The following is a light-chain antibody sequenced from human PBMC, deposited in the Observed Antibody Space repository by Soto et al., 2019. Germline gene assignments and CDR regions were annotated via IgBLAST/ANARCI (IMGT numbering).Light chain of an antibody. Sequence: EIVLTQSPGTLSLSPGERATISCRASQRVSSSNLAWYQQKTSQAPRLLIYGASSRATGISDRFSGSGSGKDFTLTFIRLEPEDFAVYYCQQYGSSLWTFGQGTKVDIK. CDR1: QRVSSSN. J-gene: IGKJ1*01. CDR3: QQYGSSLWT. CDR2: GAS. V-gene: IGKV3-20*01.